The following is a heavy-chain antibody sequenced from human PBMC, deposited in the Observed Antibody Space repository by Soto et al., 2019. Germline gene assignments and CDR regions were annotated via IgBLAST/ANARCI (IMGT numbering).Heavy chain of an antibody. V-gene: IGHV2-5*02. CDR3: AHTYYDFLSGPLDY. CDR2: IYWDDDK. CDR1: GFSLSTSGVG. J-gene: IGHJ4*02. Sequence: SGPTLVNPTQTLTLTCTFSGFSLSTSGVGVGWIRQPPGKALEWLALIYWDDDKRYSPSLKSRLTITKDTSKNQVVLTMTNMDPVDTATYYCAHTYYDFLSGPLDYWGQGTLVTVYS. D-gene: IGHD3-3*01.